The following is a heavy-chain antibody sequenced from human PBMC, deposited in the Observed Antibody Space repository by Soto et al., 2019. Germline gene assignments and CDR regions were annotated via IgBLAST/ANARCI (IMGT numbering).Heavy chain of an antibody. V-gene: IGHV3-23*01. J-gene: IGHJ4*02. CDR3: AKDRYCSSSTCHQAFDY. Sequence: EVQLLESGGDLVQPGGSLRLSCAASGFPFTSYAMSWVRQAPGKGLEWVSLISGSGGSTKYADSVKGRFAISRDSSKNTVYLQMNSLRAEDTAIYYCAKDRYCSSSTCHQAFDYWGQGTLVTVSS. CDR1: GFPFTSYA. D-gene: IGHD2-2*01. CDR2: ISGSGGST.